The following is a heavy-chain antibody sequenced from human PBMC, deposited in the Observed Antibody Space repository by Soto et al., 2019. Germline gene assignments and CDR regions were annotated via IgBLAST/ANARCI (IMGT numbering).Heavy chain of an antibody. CDR1: GYSFTSYW. D-gene: IGHD3-10*01. V-gene: IGHV5-51*01. CDR2: IYPGDSDT. Sequence: GESLKFSCKGSGYSFTSYWIGWVRQMPGKGLEWMGIIYPGDSDTRYSPSFQGQVTISADKSISTAYLQWSSLKASDTAMYYCARVFGLLSFGVLLSGMDVWGEGTTVTVSS. J-gene: IGHJ6*02. CDR3: ARVFGLLSFGVLLSGMDV.